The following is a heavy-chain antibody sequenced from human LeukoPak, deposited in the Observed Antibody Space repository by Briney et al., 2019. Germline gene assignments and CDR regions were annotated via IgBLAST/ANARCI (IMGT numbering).Heavy chain of an antibody. D-gene: IGHD3-22*01. CDR2: IHHSGST. CDR3: ARVLNYYDSSGYYYYFDY. J-gene: IGHJ4*02. V-gene: IGHV4-31*03. Sequence: SETLSLTCTVSGASITTGGHYWSWIRQHPGKGLEWIGYIHHSGSTYYDPSLKRRVAISVDTSKNQFSLNLTSVTAADTAVYYCARVLNYYDSSGYYYYFDYWGQGTLVAVSS. CDR1: GASITTGGHY.